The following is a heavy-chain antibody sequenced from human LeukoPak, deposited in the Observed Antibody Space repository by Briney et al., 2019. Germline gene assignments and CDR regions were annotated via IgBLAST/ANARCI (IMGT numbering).Heavy chain of an antibody. Sequence: GGSLRLSCAASGFTFSSYAMSWVRQAPGKGLEWVSDISGSGGRTYYDDSVRGRFIITVDNYQTTLFLQINSLRAEDTAVYYCAKGELLWCGELSAHISYGMDVWGQGTTVTVS. CDR2: ISGSGGRT. CDR1: GFTFSSYA. V-gene: IGHV3-23*01. D-gene: IGHD3-10*01. CDR3: AKGELLWCGELSAHISYGMDV. J-gene: IGHJ6*02.